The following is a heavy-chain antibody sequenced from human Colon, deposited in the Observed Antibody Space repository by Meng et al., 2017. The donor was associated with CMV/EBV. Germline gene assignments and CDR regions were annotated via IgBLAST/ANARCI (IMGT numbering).Heavy chain of an antibody. CDR1: GFRFSSSQ. CDR2: IRSDGDSH. Sequence: GESLKISCAASGFRFSSSQMHWVRQAPGKGLEWVAFIRSDGDSHSYANFVRGRFSVSRDNSKNMLFLQMNDLGVDDTAVYYCVRSAEAGTQFFDFWGQGTLVTVSS. V-gene: IGHV3-30*02. J-gene: IGHJ4*02. D-gene: IGHD5-24*01. CDR3: VRSAEAGTQFFDF.